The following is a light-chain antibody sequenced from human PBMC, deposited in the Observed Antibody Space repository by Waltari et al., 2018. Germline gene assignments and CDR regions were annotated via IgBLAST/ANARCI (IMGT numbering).Light chain of an antibody. CDR3: QSYDSDLRGV. Sequence: QSVLTQPPSVSGAPGQRVTISCTGTSPNIGAGFDVHCYQQHSGTAPNLLIEGTTYRPSGVPDRFSGSKSCTSASLAITGLQAEDDAYYYCQSYDSDLRGVFGGGTKLTVL. J-gene: IGLJ2*01. V-gene: IGLV1-40*01. CDR2: GTT. CDR1: SPNIGAGFD.